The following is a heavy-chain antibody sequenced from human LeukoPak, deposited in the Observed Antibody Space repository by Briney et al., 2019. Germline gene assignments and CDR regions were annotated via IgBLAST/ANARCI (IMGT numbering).Heavy chain of an antibody. V-gene: IGHV4-4*02. D-gene: IGHD2-2*01. J-gene: IGHJ6*03. Sequence: ASETLSLTCTVSGGSISSSNWWSWVRQPPGKGLEWIGEIYHSGSTNYNPSLKSRVTMSVDTSKNQFSLKLTSVTDADTAVYYCARVGCSSTNCYGNYYMDVWGKGTTVTVS. CDR3: ARVGCSSTNCYGNYYMDV. CDR2: IYHSGST. CDR1: GGSISSSNW.